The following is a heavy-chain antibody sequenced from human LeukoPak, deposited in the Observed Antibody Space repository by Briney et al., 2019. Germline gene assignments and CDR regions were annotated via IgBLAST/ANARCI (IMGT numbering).Heavy chain of an antibody. CDR3: ASPLSSNWYNY. CDR2: ISKSGDHT. CDR1: GFTFSRYA. D-gene: IGHD6-13*01. V-gene: IGHV3-23*01. Sequence: GASLRLSCAASGFTFSRYAMSWVRQAPGKGPEWVSAISKSGDHTYYADSVKGRFTISRDNSKDTLYLRMNSLRAEDTALYYCASPLSSNWYNYWGQGTLVTVSS. J-gene: IGHJ4*02.